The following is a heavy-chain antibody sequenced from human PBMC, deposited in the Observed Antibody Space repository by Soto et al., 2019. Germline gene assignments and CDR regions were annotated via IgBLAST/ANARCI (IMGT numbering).Heavy chain of an antibody. Sequence: VGSLRLSCAGSGYNFGGFWMHWVRQAPGKGLVWVSRIDNGGTNTVYADAVKGRSTISRDNAKNTLYLQMNSLRAEDTAVYDCAKDRGRPDAFNIWGQGTMVTVS. D-gene: IGHD3-10*01. V-gene: IGHV3-74*01. CDR3: AKDRGRPDAFNI. CDR2: IDNGGTNT. J-gene: IGHJ3*02. CDR1: GYNFGGFW.